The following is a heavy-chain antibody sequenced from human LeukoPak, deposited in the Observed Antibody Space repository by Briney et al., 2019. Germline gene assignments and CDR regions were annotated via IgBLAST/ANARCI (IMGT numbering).Heavy chain of an antibody. J-gene: IGHJ6*02. CDR1: GFTFESFW. V-gene: IGHV3-7*04. CDR3: ARAMDV. CDR2: INEDGSEK. Sequence: GGSLGLSGVASGFTFESFWLIWVRQAPGKGLEFVANINEDGSEKYYVDSVKGRFTISRDNAKNSLYLQMNSLRAEDTAVYYCARAMDVWGQGTTVTVSS.